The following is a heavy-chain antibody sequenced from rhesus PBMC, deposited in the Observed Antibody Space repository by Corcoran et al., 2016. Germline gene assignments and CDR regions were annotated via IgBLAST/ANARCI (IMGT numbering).Heavy chain of an antibody. J-gene: IGHJ4*01. Sequence: EVQLVESGGGLVPPGGSLRLSCAASGFTFSDYYMTWVRQAPGKGLVWVLSISRASTDIYYTNHVKGRFTVSKDNAKNSLSLQMNSLKTEDTVVYYCTRGDYNFWTGYSDYFDVWGQGVLVTVSA. V-gene: IGHV3S16*01. CDR3: TRGDYNFWTGYSDYFDV. CDR2: ISRASTDI. D-gene: IGHD3-3*01. CDR1: GFTFSDYY.